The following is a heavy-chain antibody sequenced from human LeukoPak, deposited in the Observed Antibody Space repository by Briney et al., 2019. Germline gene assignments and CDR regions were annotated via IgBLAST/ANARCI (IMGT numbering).Heavy chain of an antibody. D-gene: IGHD6-19*01. CDR2: IKQDGSEK. J-gene: IGHJ4*02. CDR1: GFTFSSYW. CDR3: ARSPYTSGWYGVGY. V-gene: IGHV3-7*01. Sequence: GGSLRLSCAASGFTFSSYWMSWVRQAPGKGLEWVANIKQDGSEKYYVDSVKGRFTISRDNAKNPLYLQLNSLRAEDTAVYYCARSPYTSGWYGVGYWGQGTLVTVSS.